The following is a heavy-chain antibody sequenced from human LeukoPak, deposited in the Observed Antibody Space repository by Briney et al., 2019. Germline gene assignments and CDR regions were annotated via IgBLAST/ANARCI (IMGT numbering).Heavy chain of an antibody. J-gene: IGHJ6*03. CDR3: AILHYFLSPDDYYRGV. D-gene: IGHD3-3*01. Sequence: ASVKVSCKVSGYTLTELSMHWVRQAPGKGLEWMGGFDPEDGETIYAQKFQGRVTMTEDTSTDTAYMELSSLRSEDTAVYYCAILHYFLSPDDYYRGVGGKGPTSTIP. CDR2: FDPEDGET. CDR1: GYTLTELS. V-gene: IGHV1-24*01.